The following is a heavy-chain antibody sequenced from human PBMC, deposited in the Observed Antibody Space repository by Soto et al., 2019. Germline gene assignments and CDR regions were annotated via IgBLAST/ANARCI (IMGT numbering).Heavy chain of an antibody. Sequence: PSETLSLTCTVSGGSISSYYWSWIRQPPGKGLEWIGYIYYSGSTNYNPSLKSRVTISVDTSKNQFSLKLSSVTAADTAVYYCARDQRAAAGTYYYYYYGMDAWGQGTTVTVS. CDR3: ARDQRAAAGTYYYYYYGMDA. CDR2: IYYSGST. V-gene: IGHV4-59*01. D-gene: IGHD6-13*01. CDR1: GGSISSYY. J-gene: IGHJ6*02.